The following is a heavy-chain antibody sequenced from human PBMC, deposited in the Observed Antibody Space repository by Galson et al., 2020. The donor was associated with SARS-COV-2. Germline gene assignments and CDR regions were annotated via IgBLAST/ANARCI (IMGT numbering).Heavy chain of an antibody. Sequence: TGGSLRLSCAASGFTFSDYGMHWVRQAPGKGLEWVAVIWYDGSEKYYADSVKGRFTISRDSMKNMLYLQMNSLSAEDTAVYYCARDQGPVLVEATALWDWGQGTQVTVSS. CDR3: ARDQGPVLVEATALWD. J-gene: IGHJ4*02. D-gene: IGHD2-15*01. CDR2: IWYDGSEK. CDR1: GFTFSDYG. V-gene: IGHV3-33*01.